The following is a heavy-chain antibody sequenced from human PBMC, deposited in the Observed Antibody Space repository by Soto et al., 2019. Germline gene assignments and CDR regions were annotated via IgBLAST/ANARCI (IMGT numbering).Heavy chain of an antibody. V-gene: IGHV3-23*01. CDR2: ISGSGGST. J-gene: IGHJ6*02. Sequence: GGSLILSCAASGFPFSSYAMSWVRQAPGKGLEWVSAISGSGGSTYYADSVKGRSTISRDNSKNTLYLQMNSLRAEDTAVYYCAKLTGTTYYYYYGMDVWGQGTTVTVSS. CDR1: GFPFSSYA. D-gene: IGHD1-7*01. CDR3: AKLTGTTYYYYYGMDV.